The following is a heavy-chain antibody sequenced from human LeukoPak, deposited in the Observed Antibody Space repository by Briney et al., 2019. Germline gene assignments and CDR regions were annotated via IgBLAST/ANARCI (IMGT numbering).Heavy chain of an antibody. V-gene: IGHV3-30*02. CDR2: TQYDGANK. Sequence: GGSLRLSCAASGFTFSSYGMHWVRQAPGKGLEWVTFTQYDGANKYYADSVKGRFTISRDNSKNMLYLQMNSLRPEDTAVYYCAKDGYGGGGYFDYWGQGILVTVSS. CDR3: AKDGYGGGGYFDY. D-gene: IGHD5-12*01. CDR1: GFTFSSYG. J-gene: IGHJ4*02.